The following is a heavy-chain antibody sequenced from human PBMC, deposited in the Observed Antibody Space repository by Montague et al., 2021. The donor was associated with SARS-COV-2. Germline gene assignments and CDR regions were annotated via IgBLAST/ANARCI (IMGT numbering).Heavy chain of an antibody. D-gene: IGHD6-19*01. Sequence: CAISGDSVSSNSVAWSWIRQPPSRGLEWLGRTHYRSKWYSDYAPSVRGRLTVNPDASKNEFSLELNYVTPEDTAVYYCVRYSGWFYFDFWGQGTLVTVSS. CDR3: VRYSGWFYFDF. J-gene: IGHJ4*02. CDR2: THYRSKWYS. CDR1: GDSVSSNSVA. V-gene: IGHV6-1*01.